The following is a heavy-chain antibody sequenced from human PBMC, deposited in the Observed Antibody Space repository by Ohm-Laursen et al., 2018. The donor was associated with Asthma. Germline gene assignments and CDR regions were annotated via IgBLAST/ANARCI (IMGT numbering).Heavy chain of an antibody. CDR1: GGSISSGGYY. Sequence: TLSLTCAVSGGSISSGGYYWSWIRQHPGKGLEWIGYIYYSGSTYYNPSLKSRVTISVDTSKNQFSLKLSSVTAADTAVYYCARTPSYCGGDCYELFDYWGQGTLVTVSS. CDR2: IYYSGST. V-gene: IGHV4-31*11. CDR3: ARTPSYCGGDCYELFDY. J-gene: IGHJ4*02. D-gene: IGHD2-21*02.